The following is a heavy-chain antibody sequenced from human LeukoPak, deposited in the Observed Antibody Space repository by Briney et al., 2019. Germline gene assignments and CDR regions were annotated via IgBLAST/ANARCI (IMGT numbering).Heavy chain of an antibody. D-gene: IGHD3-10*01. Sequence: GESLKISCKGSGYNFANYWIAWVRQTAGKGLEWMGIIYPDDSDTRYSPSFQGQVTISADKSISTAYLQWSSLKASDTAMYYCATNVLLSLHDAFDIWGQGTMVTVSS. CDR2: IYPDDSDT. CDR1: GYNFANYW. J-gene: IGHJ3*02. V-gene: IGHV5-51*01. CDR3: ATNVLLSLHDAFDI.